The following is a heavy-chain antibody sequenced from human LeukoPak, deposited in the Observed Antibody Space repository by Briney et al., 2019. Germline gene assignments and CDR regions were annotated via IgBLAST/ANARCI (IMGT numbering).Heavy chain of an antibody. D-gene: IGHD3-22*01. CDR3: AKDCGTTYYYGSGGHYHSWDHNWFDL. CDR1: GFTFNSYA. J-gene: IGHJ5*02. CDR2: ISGGGDNT. Sequence: GGSLRLSCTASGFTFNSYAMTWVRQAPGKGLEWVSGISGGGDNTYYADSVKGRFTISRDNSDNTLYLQMNSLRAEDSAVYYCAKDCGTTYYYGSGGHYHSWDHNWFDLWGQGTLVTVSS. V-gene: IGHV3-23*01.